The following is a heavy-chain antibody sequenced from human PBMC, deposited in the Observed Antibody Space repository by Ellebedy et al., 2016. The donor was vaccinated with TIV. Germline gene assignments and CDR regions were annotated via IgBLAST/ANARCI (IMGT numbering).Heavy chain of an antibody. CDR1: GFTFSNYA. Sequence: PGGSLRLSCGASGFTFSNYAMAWVRQTPGKGLEWVSAILGGGGTTYYADSVKGRFTISRDNSKNMLYLQMNSLRAVDTAMYYCAKDQVGGDGRWVFDVWGQGTVLTVSS. V-gene: IGHV3-23*01. D-gene: IGHD3-16*01. CDR2: ILGGGGTT. J-gene: IGHJ3*01. CDR3: AKDQVGGDGRWVFDV.